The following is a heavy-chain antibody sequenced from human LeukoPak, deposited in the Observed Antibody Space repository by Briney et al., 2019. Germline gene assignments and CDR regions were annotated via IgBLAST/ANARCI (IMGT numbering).Heavy chain of an antibody. D-gene: IGHD2-15*01. CDR2: IDYSGAT. CDR3: ARHWSHSVAQFGRSYWFDP. J-gene: IGHJ5*02. Sequence: PSETLSLTCTVSGGSISTYYWSWIRQPPGKGLEWIGYIDYSGATNYNPSLKSRVTMSVDTSKHQFSLKLSSVTAADTAVYYCARHWSHSVAQFGRSYWFDPWGQGTLVTVSS. V-gene: IGHV4-59*01. CDR1: GGSISTYY.